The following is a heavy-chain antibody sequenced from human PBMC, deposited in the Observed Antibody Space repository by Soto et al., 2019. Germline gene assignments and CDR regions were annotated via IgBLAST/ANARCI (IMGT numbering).Heavy chain of an antibody. CDR3: TRAQTRDCSGGTCYDVNWFDP. D-gene: IGHD2-15*01. CDR2: IRSKANSFAT. V-gene: IGHV3-73*01. CDR1: GFTFSGSP. J-gene: IGHJ5*02. Sequence: GSLRLSCAASGFTFSGSPIHWVRQASGKGLEWLARIRSKANSFATSYAASVKGRFTISRDDSKNTAYLQMDSLKTEDTAVYYCTRAQTRDCSGGTCYDVNWFDPWGQGTQVTVSS.